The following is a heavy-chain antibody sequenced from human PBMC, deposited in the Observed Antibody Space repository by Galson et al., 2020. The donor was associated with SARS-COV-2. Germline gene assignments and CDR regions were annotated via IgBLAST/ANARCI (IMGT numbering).Heavy chain of an antibody. CDR1: GFIFSNFF. Sequence: GESLKISCAASGFIFSNFFMSWVRQAPGKGLEWVSSISINGAATYYADSVKGRFAISRDNSKGTVYLQMNSLRAEDTALYYCAKGGVYFDPWGQGTLVTVSS. J-gene: IGHJ5*02. D-gene: IGHD3-16*01. V-gene: IGHV3-23*01. CDR3: AKGGVYFDP. CDR2: ISINGAAT.